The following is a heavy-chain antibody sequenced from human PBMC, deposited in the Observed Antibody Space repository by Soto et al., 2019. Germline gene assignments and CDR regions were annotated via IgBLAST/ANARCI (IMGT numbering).Heavy chain of an antibody. CDR1: GFKFSNYA. V-gene: IGHV3-23*01. D-gene: IGHD1-7*01. J-gene: IGHJ4*02. CDR3: AKDRREGGNYALYFDF. Sequence: PGGSLRLSCAASGFKFSNYAMSWVRQAPGKGLEWVSLISATGGGTYYADSVKGRFTISRDNSHNTLYLQVHSLTAEDTAVYYCAKDRREGGNYALYFDFWGQGAQVTVSS. CDR2: ISATGGGT.